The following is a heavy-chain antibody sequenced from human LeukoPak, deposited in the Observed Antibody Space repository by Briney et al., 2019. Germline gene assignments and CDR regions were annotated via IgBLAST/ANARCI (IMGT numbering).Heavy chain of an antibody. CDR1: GFTFSSYE. D-gene: IGHD3-22*01. J-gene: IGHJ5*02. CDR3: ARDLGQYYDTSDNWFDP. V-gene: IGHV3-48*03. Sequence: GGSLRLSCAASGFTFSSYEMNWVREAPGKGLEWVSYISSSGSTIYYADSVKGRFTISRDNAKNSLYLQMNSLRAEDTAVYYCARDLGQYYDTSDNWFDPWGQGTLVTVSS. CDR2: ISSSGSTI.